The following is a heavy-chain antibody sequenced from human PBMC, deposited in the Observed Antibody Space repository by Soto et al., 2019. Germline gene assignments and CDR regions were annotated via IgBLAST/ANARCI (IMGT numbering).Heavy chain of an antibody. Sequence: QVQLQQSGPGLVKPTQILSLTCTVSGGSISSDYYHWTWIRQSPERGLEWIGYIHHSGSILYNPSLTSPVTISVDTSMNQFSLQLSSVTAADTAVYFCAREDDGGDNLDVWGQGTTVTVSS. D-gene: IGHD2-21*02. V-gene: IGHV4-30-4*08. CDR3: AREDDGGDNLDV. CDR2: IHHSGSI. J-gene: IGHJ6*02. CDR1: GGSISSDYYH.